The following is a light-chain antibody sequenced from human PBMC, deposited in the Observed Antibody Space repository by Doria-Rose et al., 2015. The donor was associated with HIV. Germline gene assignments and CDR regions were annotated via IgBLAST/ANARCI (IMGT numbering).Light chain of an antibody. Sequence: DIRLTQSPESLGMSLGERATLNCKSNQSLLYTSKNYLAWYQQKPGQPPKLLIYWASTRQSGVPARFSGSGSGTDFTLTISSPEAEDVAVYYRQQYYDTPSFGPGTTVDIK. CDR1: QSLLYTSKNY. CDR3: QQYYDTPS. V-gene: IGKV4-1*01. J-gene: IGKJ3*01. CDR2: WAS.